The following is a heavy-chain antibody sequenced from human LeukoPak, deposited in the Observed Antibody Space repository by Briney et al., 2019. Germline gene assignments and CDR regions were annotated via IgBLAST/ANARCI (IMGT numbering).Heavy chain of an antibody. CDR1: GYTFTSYG. V-gene: IGHV1-2*02. CDR2: INPNSGGT. CDR3: ARGRYGDYIQKGDDAFDI. Sequence: GASVKVSCKASGYTFTSYGINWVRQAPGQGLEWMGWINPNSGGTNYAQKFQGRVTMTRDTSISTAYMELSRLRSDDTAVYYCARGRYGDYIQKGDDAFDIWGQGTMVTVSS. J-gene: IGHJ3*02. D-gene: IGHD4-17*01.